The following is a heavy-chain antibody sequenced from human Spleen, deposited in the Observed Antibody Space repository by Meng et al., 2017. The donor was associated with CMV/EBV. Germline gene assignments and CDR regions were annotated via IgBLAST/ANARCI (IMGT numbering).Heavy chain of an antibody. J-gene: IGHJ4*02. V-gene: IGHV3-23*01. CDR2: ITGSGSRT. CDR3: AKIRNISCCLINY. Sequence: CAASGFTFSNYAMSWVRQAPGKGLEWVSAITGSGSRTYYTDSVKGRFTISRDKSKNTLYLQMNSLRAEDTAVYYCAKIRNISCCLINYWGQGALVTVSS. CDR1: GFTFSNYA. D-gene: IGHD2/OR15-2a*01.